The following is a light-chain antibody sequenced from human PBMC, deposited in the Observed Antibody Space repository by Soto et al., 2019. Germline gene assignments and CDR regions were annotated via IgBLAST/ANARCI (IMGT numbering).Light chain of an antibody. CDR2: GAS. V-gene: IGKV3-20*01. CDR3: QQYEAVVT. CDR1: QSLTNNY. Sequence: EIVLTQSPGTLSLSPGERATLSCRASQSLTNNYFAWYQQKPGRALRLLIDGASTRATSIPNRVSGSGSGTDFPLTISRLEPEDVVVYYCQQYEAVVTFGQGTKVEI. J-gene: IGKJ1*01.